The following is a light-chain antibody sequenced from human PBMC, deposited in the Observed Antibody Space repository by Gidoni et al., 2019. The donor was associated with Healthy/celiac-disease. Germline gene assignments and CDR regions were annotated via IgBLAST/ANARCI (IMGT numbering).Light chain of an antibody. CDR1: QRVSSY. J-gene: IGKJ4*01. V-gene: IGKV3-11*01. CDR2: EAS. CDR3: QQRSNWPPSLT. Sequence: EIVLTQSPATLSLSPGERATLSCSASQRVSSYLAWYQQKPGQAPRLLIYEASNRATGIPARFSGSGSGTDFTLTISSLEPEDFAVYYCQQRSNWPPSLTFGGGTKVEIK.